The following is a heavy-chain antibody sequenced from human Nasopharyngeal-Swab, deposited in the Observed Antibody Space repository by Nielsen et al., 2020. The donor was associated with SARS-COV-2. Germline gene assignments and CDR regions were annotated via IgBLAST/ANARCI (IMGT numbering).Heavy chain of an antibody. D-gene: IGHD1-26*01. J-gene: IGHJ6*02. CDR3: ARGRPGTYYTYYYGLDV. Sequence: SETLSLTCSVSDDSLRRGGFYWTWIRQPAGRGLEVIGRTSIRGTTNYSPPFKNRVTMSLDTSKKQFFLRLASVSAADTAIYYCARGRPGTYYTYYYGLDVWGQRTTVTVSS. CDR2: TSIRGTT. V-gene: IGHV4-61*02. CDR1: DDSLRRGGFY.